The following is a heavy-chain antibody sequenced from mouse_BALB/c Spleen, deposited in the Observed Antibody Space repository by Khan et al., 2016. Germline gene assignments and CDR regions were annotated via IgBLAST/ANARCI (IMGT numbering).Heavy chain of an antibody. Sequence: VQLQQPGAESVKPGASVKLSCTATGFNSKDTYMYWVKQRPEQGLEWIGRSDPANGNTKYVPKFQGKATITADTSSNTAYLQLSSLTAAATSVYYCARGLYYSVGGYYAIAYCGHATSVTVSS. D-gene: IGHD1-1*01. J-gene: IGHJ4*01. CDR1: GFNSKDTY. CDR3: ARGLYYSVGGYYAIAY. V-gene: IGHV14-3*02. CDR2: SDPANGNT.